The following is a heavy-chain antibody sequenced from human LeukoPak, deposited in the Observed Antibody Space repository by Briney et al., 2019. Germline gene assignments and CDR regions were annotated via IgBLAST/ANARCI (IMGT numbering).Heavy chain of an antibody. Sequence: GGSLRLSCAASGFTFSSYSMNWVRQAPGKGLEWVSSISSSSSYIYYADSVKGRFTISRDNAKNSLYLQMNSLRAEDTAVYYCARMTTVTTSSYGYWGQGTLVTVSS. J-gene: IGHJ4*02. D-gene: IGHD4-17*01. CDR3: ARMTTVTTSSYGY. CDR1: GFTFSSYS. V-gene: IGHV3-21*01. CDR2: ISSSSSYI.